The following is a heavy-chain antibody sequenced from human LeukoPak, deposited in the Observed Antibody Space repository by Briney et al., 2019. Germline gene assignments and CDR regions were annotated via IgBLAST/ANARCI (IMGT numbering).Heavy chain of an antibody. CDR1: GDPMSYYY. CDR3: ARGDYYDGGGRNWFDV. D-gene: IGHD3-16*01. CDR2: IHTSGTT. J-gene: IGHJ5*02. V-gene: IGHV4-4*07. Sequence: SDTLSLTCTVSGDPMSYYYWNFLGQPAGKDLEWMGRIHTSGTTYYSASLKSRVSMSVDSSRNQFSLRLTSVTAADTAIYFCARGDYYDGGGRNWFDVWGQGTLVTVSS.